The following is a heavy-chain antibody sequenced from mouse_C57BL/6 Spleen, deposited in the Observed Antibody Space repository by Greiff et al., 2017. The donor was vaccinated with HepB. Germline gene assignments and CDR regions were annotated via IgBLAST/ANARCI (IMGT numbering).Heavy chain of an antibody. Sequence: VKLEESGPGLVQPSQSLSITCTVSGFSLTSYGVHWVRQSPGKGLEWLGVIWRGGSTDYNAAFMSRLSITKDNSKSQVFFKMNSLQADDTAIYYCAKNPIYDGYPYAMDYWGQGTSVTVSS. J-gene: IGHJ4*01. V-gene: IGHV2-5*01. CDR2: IWRGGST. CDR3: AKNPIYDGYPYAMDY. D-gene: IGHD2-3*01. CDR1: GFSLTSYG.